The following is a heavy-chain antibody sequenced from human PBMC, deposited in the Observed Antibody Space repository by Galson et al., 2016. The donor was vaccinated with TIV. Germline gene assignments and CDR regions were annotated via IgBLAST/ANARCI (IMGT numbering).Heavy chain of an antibody. D-gene: IGHD2-2*02. CDR2: LFSDGYS. Sequence: SLRLSCAASGFSVNYNYMSWVRQAPGRGLEWISLLFSDGYSYYADSVKGRFTIYRDNSKNTLHLQMNSLRAEDTAVYYCEKTTPAAIQHGYYFDYGGQGGLVTISS. V-gene: IGHV3-53*01. CDR1: GFSVNYNY. J-gene: IGHJ4*02. CDR3: EKTTPAAIQHGYYFDY.